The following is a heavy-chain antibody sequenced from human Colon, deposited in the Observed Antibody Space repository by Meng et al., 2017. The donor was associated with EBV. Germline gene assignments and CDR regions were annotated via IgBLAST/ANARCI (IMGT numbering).Heavy chain of an antibody. V-gene: IGHV4-4*02. CDR2: IYRTGDA. CDR1: GGSMRSVNW. D-gene: IGHD3-10*01. Sequence: RVSGPAVCSTSGPVSLTCGCSGGSMRSVNWVSWVRQPPGQGLEWIGEIYRTGDANYTPSLNSRVSISIDKAKNHFSPILNSVTAADTAMYYCARDNDITLIQGGGFGYWGPGTLVTVSS. CDR3: ARDNDITLIQGGGFGY. J-gene: IGHJ4*02.